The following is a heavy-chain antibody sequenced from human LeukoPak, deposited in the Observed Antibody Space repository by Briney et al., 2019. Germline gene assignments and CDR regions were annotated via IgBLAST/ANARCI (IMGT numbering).Heavy chain of an antibody. J-gene: IGHJ4*02. Sequence: PSETLSLTCIVSGDSITRNTYHWGWVRQPPGKGLEWIGTIYYSGSIYYNQSLRGRVALSVDTSKNQFSLKLTSVTAADTAVYYCARVITIFGVVILMYFDYWGQGTLVTVSS. CDR3: ARVITIFGVVILMYFDY. CDR1: GDSITRNTYH. CDR2: IYYSGSI. D-gene: IGHD3-3*01. V-gene: IGHV4-39*01.